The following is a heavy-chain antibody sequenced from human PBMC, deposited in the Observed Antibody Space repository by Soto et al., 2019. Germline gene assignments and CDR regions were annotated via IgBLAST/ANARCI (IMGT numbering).Heavy chain of an antibody. CDR2: IGTRSDI. J-gene: IGHJ6*02. D-gene: IGHD2-21*02. V-gene: IGHV3-21*01. CDR3: AREETAWPLAYGLDV. Sequence: PGGSLRLSCAASGFTFSSFAMHWVRQSPGKGLEWVSSIGTRSDIYYAGSVKGRFTISRDNAKNSLSLQMNSLRAEDTGVYYCAREETAWPLAYGLDVWGQGTTVTVSS. CDR1: GFTFSSFA.